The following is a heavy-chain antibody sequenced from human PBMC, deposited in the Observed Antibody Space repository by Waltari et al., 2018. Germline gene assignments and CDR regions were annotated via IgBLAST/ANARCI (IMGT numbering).Heavy chain of an antibody. CDR1: GYTFTSYD. CDR2: MNPNSGNT. CDR3: ARAPDNAIAIYYMDV. D-gene: IGHD1-1*01. J-gene: IGHJ6*03. Sequence: QVRLVQSGAEVKKPGASVKVSCKASGYTFTSYDINWVRQATGQGLEWMGWMNPNSGNTGYAQKFQGRVTMTRNTSISTAYMELSSLRSEDTAVYYCARAPDNAIAIYYMDVWGKGTTVTVSS. V-gene: IGHV1-8*01.